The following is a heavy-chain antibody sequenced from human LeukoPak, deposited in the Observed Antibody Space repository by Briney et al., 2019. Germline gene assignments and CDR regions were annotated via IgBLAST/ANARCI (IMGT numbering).Heavy chain of an antibody. J-gene: IGHJ4*02. D-gene: IGHD5-24*01. CDR3: ARTRDGPFDY. CDR1: GFTFSSYE. V-gene: IGHV3-48*03. CDR2: ISSRGSSI. Sequence: PGGSLRLSCVVSGFTFSSYEMKWVRQAPGEGREWLSHISSRGSSIQYADSVKGRFTISRDNAKNSLYLQMNSLRAEDTAVYYCARTRDGPFDYWGQGTLVTVSS.